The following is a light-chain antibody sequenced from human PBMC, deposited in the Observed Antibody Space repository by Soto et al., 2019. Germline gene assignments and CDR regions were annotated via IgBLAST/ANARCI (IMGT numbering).Light chain of an antibody. CDR3: LQDYDYPRT. J-gene: IGKJ1*01. Sequence: IQMTQSPSSLSASVGDRVTITCRASQGIRDELGWYQQKAGKAPNLLISAASRLQSGVPSRFSGRGSGTDFTLTISSLQPEDFATYYCLQDYDYPRTFGQGTKVDIK. V-gene: IGKV1-6*01. CDR1: QGIRDE. CDR2: AAS.